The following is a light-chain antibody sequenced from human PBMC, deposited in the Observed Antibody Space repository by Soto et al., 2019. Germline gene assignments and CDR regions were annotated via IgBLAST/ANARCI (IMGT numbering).Light chain of an antibody. J-gene: IGLJ1*01. CDR3: SSYTSGSTFV. CDR1: SSDVGGYNY. CDR2: DVS. V-gene: IGLV2-14*01. Sequence: QSVLTQPASVSRSPGQSITISCTGTSSDVGGYNYVSWYQQEPGKAPKLMICDVSNRPSGVSNRFSGSKSGNTASLTISELQAEDQADYYCSSYTSGSTFVFGTGTKVTVL.